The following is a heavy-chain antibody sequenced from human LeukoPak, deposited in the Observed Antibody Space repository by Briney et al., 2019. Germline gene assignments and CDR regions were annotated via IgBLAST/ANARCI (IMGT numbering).Heavy chain of an antibody. CDR2: IYHSGST. D-gene: IGHD3-10*01. CDR1: GYSISSGYY. CDR3: ARVSMARGVILDY. Sequence: SETLSLTCAVSGYSISSGYYWGWIRQPPGKGLEWIGSIYHSGSTYYNPSLKSRVTISVDTSKNQFSLKLSSVTAADTAVYYCARVSMARGVILDYWGQGTLVTVSS. V-gene: IGHV4-38-2*01. J-gene: IGHJ4*02.